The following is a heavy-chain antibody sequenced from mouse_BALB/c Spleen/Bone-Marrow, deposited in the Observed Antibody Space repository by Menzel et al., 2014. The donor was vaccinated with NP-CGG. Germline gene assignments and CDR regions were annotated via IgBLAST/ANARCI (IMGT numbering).Heavy chain of an antibody. V-gene: IGHV5-17*02. J-gene: IGHJ2*01. CDR2: ISSGSGTI. Sequence: EVQVVESGGGLVQPGGSRKLSCAASGFTFSSFGMHWVRQAPEKGLEWVAYISSGSGTIYYADTVMGRFTISRDNPKNTLFLQMTSLRSEDTAMYYCARSGSSSGYFDYWGQGTTLTVSS. CDR3: ARSGSSSGYFDY. D-gene: IGHD1-1*01. CDR1: GFTFSSFG.